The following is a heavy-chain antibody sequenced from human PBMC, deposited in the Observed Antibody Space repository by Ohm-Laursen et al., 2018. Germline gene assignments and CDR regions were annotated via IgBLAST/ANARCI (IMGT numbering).Heavy chain of an antibody. J-gene: IGHJ6*02. V-gene: IGHV3-15*01. CDR2: IKSKTDGGTT. CDR1: GFTFSSYS. D-gene: IGHD2-2*01. CDR3: TTSSISSSNSYYYYGMDV. Sequence: SLRLSCTAPGFTFSSYSMNWVRQAPGKGLEWVGRIKSKTDGGTTDYAAPVKGRFAISRDDSKNTLYLQMNSLKTEDTAMYYCTTSSISSSNSYYYYGMDVWGQGTTVTVSS.